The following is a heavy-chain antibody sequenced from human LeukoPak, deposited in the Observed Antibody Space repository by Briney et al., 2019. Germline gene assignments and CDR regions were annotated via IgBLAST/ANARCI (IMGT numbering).Heavy chain of an antibody. D-gene: IGHD2-2*01. Sequence: PSETLSLTCTVSGGSISSYYWSWIRQPPGKGLEWIGYVYYSGSTNSNPSLKSQVTISVDTSKNQFSLKLSSVTAADTAVYYCARHSSYQLRKGYYYNMDVWGQGTTVTVSS. J-gene: IGHJ6*03. V-gene: IGHV4-59*08. CDR3: ARHSSYQLRKGYYYNMDV. CDR2: VYYSGST. CDR1: GGSISSYY.